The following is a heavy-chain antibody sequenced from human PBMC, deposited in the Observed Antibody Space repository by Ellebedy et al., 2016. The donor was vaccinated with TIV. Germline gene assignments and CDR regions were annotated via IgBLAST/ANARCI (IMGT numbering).Heavy chain of an antibody. Sequence: SETLSLTXSVSDGSVSNRGYYWAWLRQPPGKGLEWIGHIHHTGNTDYNPALKSRFSISVDTSKNHFALIVTSVTAADTAVYFCAGGTHYYYGWDVWGQGTTVIVS. CDR2: IHHTGNT. CDR1: DGSVSNRGYY. V-gene: IGHV4-61*03. CDR3: AGGTHYYYGWDV. J-gene: IGHJ6*02.